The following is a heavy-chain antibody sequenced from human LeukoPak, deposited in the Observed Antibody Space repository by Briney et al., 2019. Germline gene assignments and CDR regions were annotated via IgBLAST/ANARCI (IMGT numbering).Heavy chain of an antibody. CDR2: INSDGSKT. D-gene: IGHD2-21*02. CDR3: VRLLDRDY. Sequence: GGSVRLFCAAYGFTFTNYWIHWVRQGPGKGLLWLSRINSDGSKTHYEDSVKGRFTISRDNAKNTVYLQMNSLRAKDTAVYYCVRLLDRDYWGQGTLVTVSS. J-gene: IGHJ4*02. CDR1: GFTFTNYW. V-gene: IGHV3-74*01.